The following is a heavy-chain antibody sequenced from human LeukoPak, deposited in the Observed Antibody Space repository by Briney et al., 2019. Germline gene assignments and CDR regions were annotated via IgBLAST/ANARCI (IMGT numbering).Heavy chain of an antibody. J-gene: IGHJ4*02. Sequence: GGSLRLSCAASGFTFDDYAMHWVRQAPGKGLEWVSGITWNSGSIGYADSVKGRFPISSDIAKNSLYLQVNSLRAEDTALYYCAKDMRERTTGVFDYWGQGTLVTVSS. CDR2: ITWNSGSI. V-gene: IGHV3-9*01. CDR1: GFTFDDYA. D-gene: IGHD4-23*01. CDR3: AKDMRERTTGVFDY.